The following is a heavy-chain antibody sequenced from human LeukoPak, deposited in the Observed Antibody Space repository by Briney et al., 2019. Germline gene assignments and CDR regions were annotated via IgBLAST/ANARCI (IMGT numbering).Heavy chain of an antibody. CDR1: GFTFSSYA. J-gene: IGHJ4*02. CDR2: ISGGGGST. CDR3: ARRIVGATIYFNY. D-gene: IGHD1-26*01. Sequence: PGGSLRLSCAASGFTFSSYAMSWVRQAPGKGLEWVSAISGGGGSTYYADSVQGRFTISRDNSKNTLYPQMNSLRAEDTAVYYCARRIVGATIYFNYWGQGTLVTVSS. V-gene: IGHV3-23*01.